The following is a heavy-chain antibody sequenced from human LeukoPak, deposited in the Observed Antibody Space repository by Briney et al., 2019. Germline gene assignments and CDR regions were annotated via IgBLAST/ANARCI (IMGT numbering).Heavy chain of an antibody. J-gene: IGHJ4*02. Sequence: PGGSLRLSCAASGFTFSSYAVSWVRQAPGKGLEWVSAISGSGGSTYYADSVKGRFTISRDNSKNTLYLQMNSLRAEDTAVYYCAKAFAWIVGAFDFDYWGQGTLVTVSS. D-gene: IGHD1-26*01. V-gene: IGHV3-23*01. CDR3: AKAFAWIVGAFDFDY. CDR2: ISGSGGST. CDR1: GFTFSSYA.